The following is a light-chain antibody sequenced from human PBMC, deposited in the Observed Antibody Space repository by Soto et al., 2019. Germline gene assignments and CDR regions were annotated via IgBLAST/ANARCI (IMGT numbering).Light chain of an antibody. CDR2: DAS. CDR3: QQRGNWPPT. J-gene: IGKJ1*01. Sequence: EIVLTQSPATLSSSPGERATLSCRASQSVSSYFAWYQQKPGQAPRLLIYDASNRATGTPARFSGSGSGTGFTLTISSLEPEDFSVYYCQQRGNWPPTFGQGTKVEIK. CDR1: QSVSSY. V-gene: IGKV3-11*01.